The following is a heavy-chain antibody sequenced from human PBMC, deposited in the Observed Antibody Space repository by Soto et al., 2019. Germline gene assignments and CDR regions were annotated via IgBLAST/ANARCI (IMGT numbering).Heavy chain of an antibody. V-gene: IGHV4-4*02. D-gene: IGHD1-7*01. J-gene: IGHJ4*02. Sequence: QVQLQESGPGLVKPSGTLSLTCAVSGGSFTSNNWWTWVRQPPGQGLEWIGEIYRTGSTNYNPSLKSRVTISLDKSETKFSLKVTSLTAADTAVYYCASRDPGTSVDYWGQGTLVTVSS. CDR1: GGSFTSNNW. CDR3: ASRDPGTSVDY. CDR2: IYRTGST.